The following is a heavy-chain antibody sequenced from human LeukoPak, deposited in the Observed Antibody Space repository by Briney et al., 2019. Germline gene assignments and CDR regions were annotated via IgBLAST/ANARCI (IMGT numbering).Heavy chain of an antibody. D-gene: IGHD2-15*01. CDR3: ARDAYATLDY. Sequence: SETLSLTCAVYGGSFSGYYWSWIRQPPGKGLEWIGYIYYSGSTNYNPSLKSRVTISVDTSKNQFSLKLSSVTAADTAVYYCARDAYATLDYWGQGTLVTVSS. V-gene: IGHV4-59*01. J-gene: IGHJ4*02. CDR1: GGSFSGYY. CDR2: IYYSGST.